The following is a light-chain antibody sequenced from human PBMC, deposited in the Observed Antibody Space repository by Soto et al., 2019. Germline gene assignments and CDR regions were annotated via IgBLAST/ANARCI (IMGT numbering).Light chain of an antibody. CDR2: SNN. Sequence: QSALTQPPSASGTPGQRVTISCSGSSSNIGSNTVNWYQQLPGTAPKLLIYSNNQRPSGVPDRFSGSKSGTSASLAISGLQSEDEADYYCAAWDDSLNGSYVFGTGTKATVL. J-gene: IGLJ1*01. CDR3: AAWDDSLNGSYV. V-gene: IGLV1-44*01. CDR1: SSNIGSNT.